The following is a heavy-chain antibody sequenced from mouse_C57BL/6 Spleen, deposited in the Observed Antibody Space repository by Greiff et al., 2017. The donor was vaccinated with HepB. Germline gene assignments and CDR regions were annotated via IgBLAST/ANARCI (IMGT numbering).Heavy chain of an antibody. CDR2: IRLKSDNYAT. D-gene: IGHD2-4*01. Sequence: EVKLMESGGGLVQPGGSMKLSCVASGFTFSNYWMNWVRQSPEKGLEWVAQIRLKSDNYATHYAESVKGRFTISRDDSKSSVYLQMNNLRAEDTGIYYLTCDYDGAWFAYSGQGTLVPVSS. J-gene: IGHJ3*01. CDR3: TCDYDGAWFAY. V-gene: IGHV6-3*01. CDR1: GFTFSNYW.